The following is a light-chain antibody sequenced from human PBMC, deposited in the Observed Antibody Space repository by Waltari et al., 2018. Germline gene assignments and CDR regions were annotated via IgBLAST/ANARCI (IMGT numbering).Light chain of an antibody. CDR3: CSYAGDYTLV. CDR1: GRVVVRYNY. J-gene: IGLJ2*01. CDR2: DVY. Sequence: QSALTQPRSVSGSPGQSVTISCTGTGRVVVRYNYVSWYQQYPGKAPKLMISDVYERPSGVPERFSGAKSGKTASLTISGLQAEDEAVYYCCSYAGDYTLVFGGGTEVTVL. V-gene: IGLV2-11*01.